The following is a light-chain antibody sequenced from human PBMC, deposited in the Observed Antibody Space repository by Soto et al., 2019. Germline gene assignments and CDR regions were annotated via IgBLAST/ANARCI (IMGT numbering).Light chain of an antibody. CDR3: HQFHQWPRGK. V-gene: IGKV3-15*01. J-gene: IGKJ1*01. CDR2: EAS. CDR1: QSVTTN. Sequence: EIVMTQSPATLSVSPGERATLSCMASQSVTTNLAWYQQKPGQAPRLLIYEASTRATGIPARFSGSGSGTDFTLTIRSLQSEDFGVYYCHQFHQWPRGKCGQGTKGDIK.